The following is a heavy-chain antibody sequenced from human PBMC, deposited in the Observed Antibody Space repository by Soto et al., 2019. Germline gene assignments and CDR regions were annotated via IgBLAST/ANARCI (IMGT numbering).Heavy chain of an antibody. CDR1: GDTFSFYT. D-gene: IGHD3-10*01. V-gene: IGHV1-69*02. CDR2: VNPILSMS. CDR3: ATSYGSGYRAFDY. J-gene: IGHJ4*02. Sequence: QVQLVQSGAALKKPGSSVKVSCKASGDTFSFYTINWVRQAPGLGLEWMGRVNPILSMSNYAQKFQGRVTMTADKSTSTAYMELRSLRSEDTAFHYCATSYGSGYRAFDYWGQGALVTVSS.